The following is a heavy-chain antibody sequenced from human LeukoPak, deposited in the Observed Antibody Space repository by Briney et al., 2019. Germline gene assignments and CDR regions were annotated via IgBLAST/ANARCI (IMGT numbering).Heavy chain of an antibody. D-gene: IGHD3-22*01. CDR1: GYSSMTYW. CDR3: ARLSMIDTFDI. CDR2: IYPGDSDT. Sequence: GESLKISCQASGYSSMTYWIGWVRQMPGKGLEWMAIIYPGDSDTKYSPSFQDQVTIPADKSINTAYLHWRSLKASDTAMYYCARLSMIDTFDIWGLGTVVTVSS. V-gene: IGHV5-51*01. J-gene: IGHJ3*02.